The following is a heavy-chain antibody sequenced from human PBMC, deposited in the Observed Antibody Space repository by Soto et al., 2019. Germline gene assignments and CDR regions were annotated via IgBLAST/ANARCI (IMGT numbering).Heavy chain of an antibody. J-gene: IGHJ4*02. V-gene: IGHV1-2*04. CDR3: ARERPGIASASPPPYYDY. CDR1: GYTFTGYY. Sequence: VASVKVSCKASGYTFTGYYMHWVRQAPGQGLEWMGWINPNSGGTNYAQKFQGWVTMTRDTSISTAYMELSRLRSDDTAVYYCARERPGIASASPPPYYDYWGQGTLVTVSS. D-gene: IGHD6-13*01. CDR2: INPNSGGT.